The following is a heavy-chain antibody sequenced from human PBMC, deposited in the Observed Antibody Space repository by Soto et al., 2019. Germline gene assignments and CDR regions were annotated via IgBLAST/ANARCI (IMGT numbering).Heavy chain of an antibody. V-gene: IGHV4-34*01. J-gene: IGHJ4*02. D-gene: IGHD2-8*02. CDR1: GGSFSGYY. CDR3: ARDKITGLFDY. Sequence: SETLSLTCAVYGGSFSGYYWTWIRQPPGTGLEWIGEINHSGSTNYNPSLKSRVTLSVDTSKNQFSLKLTSVTAADTAVYYCARDKITGLFDYWGQGTLVTVSS. CDR2: INHSGST.